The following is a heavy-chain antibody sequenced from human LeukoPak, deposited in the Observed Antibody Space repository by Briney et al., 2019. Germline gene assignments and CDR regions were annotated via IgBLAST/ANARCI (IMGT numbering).Heavy chain of an antibody. CDR2: IWYDGSNK. V-gene: IGHV3-33*08. Sequence: GGSLRLSCAASGFTFSSYGMHWVRQAPGKGPEWVAVIWYDGSNKYYGDSVKGRFTISRDNSKNTLYLQMNSLRAEDTAVYYCARDRGELLADYWGQGTLVTVSS. CDR3: ARDRGELLADY. D-gene: IGHD1-26*01. J-gene: IGHJ4*02. CDR1: GFTFSSYG.